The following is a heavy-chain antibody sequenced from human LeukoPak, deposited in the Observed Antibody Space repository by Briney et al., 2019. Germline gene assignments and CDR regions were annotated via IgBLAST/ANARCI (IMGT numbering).Heavy chain of an antibody. V-gene: IGHV3-7*01. CDR2: IKQDGSEK. Sequence: GGSLRLSCAASGFTFSSYGMSWVRQAPGKGLEWVANIKQDGSEKYYVDSVKGRFTISRDNAKNSLYLQMNSLGAEDTAVYYCAREFLAGRRGYWGQGTLVTVSS. CDR3: AREFLAGRRGY. D-gene: IGHD2-21*01. J-gene: IGHJ4*02. CDR1: GFTFSSYG.